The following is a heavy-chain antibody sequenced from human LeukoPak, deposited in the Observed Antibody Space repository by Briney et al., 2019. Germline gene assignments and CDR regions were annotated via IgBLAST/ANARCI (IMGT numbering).Heavy chain of an antibody. Sequence: PGGSLRLSCAASGFTFSSYAMHWVRQAPGKGLVWVSLINADGSTATYADSVKGRFTISRDNARNTLSLQMNSLTIEDTAVYYCVVVVEPPDSDGFDVWGQGTMITDSS. CDR1: GFTFSSYA. D-gene: IGHD1-14*01. CDR3: VVVVEPPDSDGFDV. CDR2: INADGSTA. V-gene: IGHV3-74*01. J-gene: IGHJ3*01.